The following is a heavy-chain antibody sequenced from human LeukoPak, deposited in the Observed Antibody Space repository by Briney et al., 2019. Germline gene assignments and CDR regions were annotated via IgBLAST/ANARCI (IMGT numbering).Heavy chain of an antibody. D-gene: IGHD3-10*01. CDR3: ARSKVRGVIRGMNSYYAMDV. V-gene: IGHV1-2*02. CDR1: GYTLNGYY. CDR2: INPNSDDT. J-gene: IGHJ6*01. Sequence: PSVTLRFTASGYTLNGYYMRWVRQAPGQGLEWMGWINPNSDDTNYAQNFQGRVTMTSDTSISTAYMDLSRMRFDDTAVYYCARSKVRGVIRGMNSYYAMDVWG.